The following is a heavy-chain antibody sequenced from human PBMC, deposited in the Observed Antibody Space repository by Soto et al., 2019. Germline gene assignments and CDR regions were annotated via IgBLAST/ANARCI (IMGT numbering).Heavy chain of an antibody. V-gene: IGHV1-18*01. D-gene: IGHD3-22*01. Sequence: GASVKVSCKASGGTFSSYGISWVRQAPGQGLEWMGWISAYNGNTNYAQKLQGRVTMTTDTSTSTAYMELRSLRSDDTAVYYCARDTYYYDSSGKNYYYYGMDVWGQGTTVTVSS. J-gene: IGHJ6*02. CDR3: ARDTYYYDSSGKNYYYYGMDV. CDR2: ISAYNGNT. CDR1: GGTFSSYG.